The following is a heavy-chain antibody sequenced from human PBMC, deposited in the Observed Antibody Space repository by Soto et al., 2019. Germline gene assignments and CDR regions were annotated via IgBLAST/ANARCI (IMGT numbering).Heavy chain of an antibody. J-gene: IGHJ6*02. CDR3: ARQQYNWSDVGYYYYGMDV. V-gene: IGHV2-26*01. Sequence: QVTLKESGPVLVKPTETLTLTCTVSGFSLSNARMGVSWIRQPPGKALEWLAHIFSNDEKSYSTSLKSRLTISKDTSKSQVVLTMTNMDPVDTATYYCARQQYNWSDVGYYYYGMDVWGQGTTVTVSS. CDR1: GFSLSNARMG. D-gene: IGHD1-1*01. CDR2: IFSNDEK.